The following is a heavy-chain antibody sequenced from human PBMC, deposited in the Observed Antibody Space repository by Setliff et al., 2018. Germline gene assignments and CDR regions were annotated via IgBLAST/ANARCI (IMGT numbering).Heavy chain of an antibody. CDR3: ARDREAVAGIGGY. J-gene: IGHJ4*02. CDR2: IIPILGIA. D-gene: IGHD6-19*01. Sequence: EASVKVSCKASGGTFSSYAVSWVRQAPGQGLEWMGGIIPILGIANYAQKFQGRVTITADESTSTAYMELSSLRSEDTAVYYCARDREAVAGIGGYWGQGTLVTVSS. CDR1: GGTFSSYA. V-gene: IGHV1-69*10.